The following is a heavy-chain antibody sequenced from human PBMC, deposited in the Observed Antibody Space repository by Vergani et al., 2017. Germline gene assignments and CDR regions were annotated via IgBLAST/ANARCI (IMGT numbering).Heavy chain of an antibody. CDR2: ISGSGCST. J-gene: IGHJ4*02. V-gene: IGHV3-23*01. CDR1: GFTFSSYA. CDR3: AFNYDILTGYYQFDY. D-gene: IGHD3-9*01. Sequence: EVQLLESGGGLVQPGGSLRLSCAASGFTFSSYAMSWVRQAPGKGLEWVSAISGSGCSTYYADSVKGRFTISRDNSKNTLYLQMNSLRAEDTAVYYCAFNYDILTGYYQFDYWGQGTLVTVSS.